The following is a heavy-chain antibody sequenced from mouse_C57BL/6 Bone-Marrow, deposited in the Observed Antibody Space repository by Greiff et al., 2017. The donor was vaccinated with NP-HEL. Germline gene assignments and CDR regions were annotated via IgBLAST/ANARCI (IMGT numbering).Heavy chain of an antibody. J-gene: IGHJ3*01. V-gene: IGHV1-55*01. Sequence: QVQLQQPGAELVKPGASVKMSCKASGYTFTSYWITWVKQRPGQGLEWIGDIYPGSGSTNYNEKFKSKATLTVDTSSSTAYMQPSSLTSDDSAVEYCARSFDSYYGSRGFAYWGQGTLVTVSA. D-gene: IGHD1-1*01. CDR3: ARSFDSYYGSRGFAY. CDR2: IYPGSGST. CDR1: GYTFTSYW.